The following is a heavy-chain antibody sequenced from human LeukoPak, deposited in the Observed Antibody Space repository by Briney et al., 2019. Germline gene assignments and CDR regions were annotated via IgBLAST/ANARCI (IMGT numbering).Heavy chain of an antibody. V-gene: IGHV4-4*02. CDR2: IYHSGST. CDR3: ARAPANAPTDY. CDR1: GGSISSSNW. J-gene: IGHJ4*02. D-gene: IGHD2-2*01. Sequence: PSGTLSLTCAVSGGSISSSNWWSWVRQPPGKGLEWIGEIYHSGSTNYNPSLKSRVTISVDTSKNQFSLKLSSVTAADTAVYYCARAPANAPTDYWGQGTLVTVSS.